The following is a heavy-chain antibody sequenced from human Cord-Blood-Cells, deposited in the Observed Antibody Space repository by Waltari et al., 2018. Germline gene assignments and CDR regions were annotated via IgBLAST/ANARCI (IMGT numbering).Heavy chain of an antibody. CDR1: GGSISSYY. CDR3: ARDSDSSSWYWFDP. D-gene: IGHD6-13*01. V-gene: IGHV4-4*07. CDR2: IYTSGST. Sequence: QVQLQESGTGLVKPSEPLSLTSTVSGGSISSYYWIWLRQPAGKGLEWIGRIYTSGSTNYNPSLKSRVTMSVDTSKNQFSLKLSSVTAADTAVYYCARDSDSSSWYWFDPWGQGTLVTVSS. J-gene: IGHJ5*02.